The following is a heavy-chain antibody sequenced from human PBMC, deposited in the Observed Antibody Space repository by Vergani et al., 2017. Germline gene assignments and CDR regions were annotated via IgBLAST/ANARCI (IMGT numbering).Heavy chain of an antibody. Sequence: QLQLQESGPGLVKPSETLSLTCTVSGGSISSSSYYWGWIRQPPGKGLEWIGSIYYSGSTYYNPSLKSRVTISVDTSKNQFSLKLSSVTAADTAVYYCARGVLRESSGCEEWVGSFDYWGQGTLVTVSS. CDR1: GGSISSSSYY. CDR3: ARGVLRESSGCEEWVGSFDY. CDR2: IYYSGST. D-gene: IGHD6-19*01. V-gene: IGHV4-39*01. J-gene: IGHJ4*02.